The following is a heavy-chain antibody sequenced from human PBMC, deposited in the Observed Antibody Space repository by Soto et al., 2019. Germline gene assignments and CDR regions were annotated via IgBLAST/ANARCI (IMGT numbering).Heavy chain of an antibody. D-gene: IGHD1-26*01. J-gene: IGHJ5*02. Sequence: GASVKVSRKASCYTFTSYGLSLVRQAPGQGLEWMGRISAYNYNTNYALKLQGRVTMTTDTSTSTAYMELRSLRSDDTAVYYCARVVGALGHWFDPWGQGTLVTVSS. CDR2: ISAYNYNT. CDR3: ARVVGALGHWFDP. CDR1: CYTFTSYG. V-gene: IGHV1-18*01.